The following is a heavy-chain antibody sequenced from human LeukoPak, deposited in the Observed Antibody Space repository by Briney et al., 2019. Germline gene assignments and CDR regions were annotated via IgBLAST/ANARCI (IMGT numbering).Heavy chain of an antibody. D-gene: IGHD2-2*01. V-gene: IGHV4-30-4*01. Sequence: PSETLSLTCTVSGGSISSGDYYWSWIRQPPGKGLEWIGYIYYSGSTYYNPSLKSRVTISVDTSKNQFSLKLSSVTAADTAVYYCARDIGMFDPAAIHWFDPWGQGTLVTVSS. CDR1: GGSISSGDYY. CDR3: ARDIGMFDPAAIHWFDP. CDR2: IYYSGST. J-gene: IGHJ5*02.